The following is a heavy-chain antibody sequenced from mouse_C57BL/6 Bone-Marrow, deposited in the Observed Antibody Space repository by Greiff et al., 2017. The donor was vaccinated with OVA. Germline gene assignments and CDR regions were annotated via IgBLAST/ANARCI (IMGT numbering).Heavy chain of an antibody. Sequence: EVQLQESGPGLVKPSQSLSLTCSVTGYSITSGYYWNWIRQFPGNKLEWMGYISYDGSNNYNPTLKNRISITRDTSKNKVFLKLNSVTTEDTATYYCARRLLQGYFDVWGTGTTVTVSS. CDR1: GYSITSGYY. V-gene: IGHV3-6*01. CDR3: ARRLLQGYFDV. J-gene: IGHJ1*03. CDR2: ISYDGSN. D-gene: IGHD1-2*01.